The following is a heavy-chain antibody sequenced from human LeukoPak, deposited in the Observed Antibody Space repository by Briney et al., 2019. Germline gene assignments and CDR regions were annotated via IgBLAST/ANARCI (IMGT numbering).Heavy chain of an antibody. CDR3: AKGPYGPGAFDI. CDR2: IGGSRGTT. CDR1: GFTFSSSV. V-gene: IGHV3-23*01. J-gene: IGHJ3*02. D-gene: IGHD3-10*01. Sequence: GGSLRLSCAASGFTFSSSVMSWVRQAPGKGLEWVSDIGGSRGTTNYADSVKGRFTISRDNSKNTLYLQMNSLRAEDTAVYYYAKGPYGPGAFDIWGQGTMVTVSS.